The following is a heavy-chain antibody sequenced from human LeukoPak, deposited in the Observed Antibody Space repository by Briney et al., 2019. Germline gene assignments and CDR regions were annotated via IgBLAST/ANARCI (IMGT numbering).Heavy chain of an antibody. CDR1: GYTFTSYD. CDR2: MNPNSGNT. V-gene: IGHV1-8*01. D-gene: IGHD3-10*01. Sequence: ASVKVSCKASGYTFTSYDINWVRQATGQGLEWMGWMNPNSGNTGYAQKFQGRVTMTRNTSISTAYMELSSLRSEDTAVYYCARVWDYYGSGSYCLDYWGQGTLVTVSS. J-gene: IGHJ4*02. CDR3: ARVWDYYGSGSYCLDY.